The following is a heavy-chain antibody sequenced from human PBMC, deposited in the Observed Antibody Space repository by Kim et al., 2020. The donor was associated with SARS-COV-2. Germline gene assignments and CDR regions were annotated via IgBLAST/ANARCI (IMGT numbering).Heavy chain of an antibody. CDR1: GFTVSSNY. J-gene: IGHJ4*02. D-gene: IGHD3-22*01. CDR3: RGSSGYYPFDY. V-gene: IGHV3-66*01. CDR2: IYSGGST. Sequence: GGSLRLSCAASGFTVSSNYMSWVRQAPGKGLEWVSVIYSGGSTYYADSVKGRFTISRDNSKNTLYLQMNSLRAEDTAVYYCRGSSGYYPFDYWGQGTLVTVSS.